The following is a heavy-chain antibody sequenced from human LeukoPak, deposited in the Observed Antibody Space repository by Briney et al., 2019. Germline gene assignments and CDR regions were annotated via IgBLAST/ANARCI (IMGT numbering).Heavy chain of an antibody. CDR2: ISSGGGSI. Sequence: GGSLRLSCAASGFTFSSYTMNWVRQAPGQGLEWGSYISSGGGSIFYADSVKGRFSISRDNAKNSLYLQMNSLRDDDTAVYFCAREVRGTYLDYWGQGTLVTVSS. D-gene: IGHD4/OR15-4a*01. V-gene: IGHV3-48*02. CDR3: AREVRGTYLDY. J-gene: IGHJ4*02. CDR1: GFTFSSYT.